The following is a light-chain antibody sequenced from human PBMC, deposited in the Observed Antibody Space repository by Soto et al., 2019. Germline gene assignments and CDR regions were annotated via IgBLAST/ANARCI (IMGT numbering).Light chain of an antibody. CDR3: QHFKSFPIT. CDR1: QNIRGW. V-gene: IGKV1-5*01. Sequence: DIRMTQSPSTLSTSVGDRVTITCRASQNIRGWLAWYQQKPGKAPKLLIYDASTLESGVPSRFSGSGSGTEFTLTISSPQPDDFATYYCQHFKSFPITFGQGTRLEIK. CDR2: DAS. J-gene: IGKJ5*01.